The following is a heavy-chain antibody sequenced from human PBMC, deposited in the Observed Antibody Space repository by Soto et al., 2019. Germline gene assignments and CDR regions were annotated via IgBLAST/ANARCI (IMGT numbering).Heavy chain of an antibody. Sequence: ALVKVSCKASGYTFTSYAMHWVRQAPGQRLEWMGWINAGNGNTKYSQKFQGRVTITRDTSASTAYMELSSLRSEDTAVYYCARYYYGSGSSRRHYYFDYWSQGTLVTVSS. CDR1: GYTFTSYA. CDR2: INAGNGNT. J-gene: IGHJ4*02. D-gene: IGHD3-10*01. V-gene: IGHV1-3*01. CDR3: ARYYYGSGSSRRHYYFDY.